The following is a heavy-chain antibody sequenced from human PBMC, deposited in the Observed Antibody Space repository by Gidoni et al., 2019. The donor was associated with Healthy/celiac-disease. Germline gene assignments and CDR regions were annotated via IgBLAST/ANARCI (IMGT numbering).Heavy chain of an antibody. Sequence: QVQLVASGGGLVKPGGYLRLSCAASGFTFSDYYLCWIRQAPGKGLEWVSYISSSSSYTNYADSVKGRFTISRDNAKNSLYLQMNSLRAEDTAVYYCARDRGGYGDYVGDPYYYYYGMDVWGQGTTVTVSS. J-gene: IGHJ6*02. CDR3: ARDRGGYGDYVGDPYYYYYGMDV. V-gene: IGHV3-11*05. D-gene: IGHD4-17*01. CDR1: GFTFSDYY. CDR2: ISSSSSYT.